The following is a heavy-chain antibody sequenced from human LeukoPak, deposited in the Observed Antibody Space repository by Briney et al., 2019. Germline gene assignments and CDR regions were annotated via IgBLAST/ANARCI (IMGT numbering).Heavy chain of an antibody. CDR1: GYTFTSYG. D-gene: IGHD3-3*01. CDR3: ATNHLLRFLEWSQYYFDY. J-gene: IGHJ4*02. Sequence: ASVKVSCEASGYTFTSYGISWVRQAPGQGLEWMGWISAYNGNTNYAQKLQGRVTMTTDTSTSTAYMELRSLRSDDTAVYYCATNHLLRFLEWSQYYFDYWGQGTLVTVSS. CDR2: ISAYNGNT. V-gene: IGHV1-18*01.